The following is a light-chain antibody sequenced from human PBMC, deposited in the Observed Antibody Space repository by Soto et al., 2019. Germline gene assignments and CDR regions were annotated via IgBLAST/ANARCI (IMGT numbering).Light chain of an antibody. CDR1: HSVSGASHSVNSNY. V-gene: IGKV3-20*01. J-gene: IGKJ1*01. CDR2: GAS. CDR3: QQYGRSPWT. Sequence: EIVLTQSPGTLSLSPGERATLSCRASHSVSGASHSVNSNYLAWYQQKPGQAPRLLIYGASSRATGIPDRFSGSGSGTDFPLTISRLEPEDFAVYYCQQYGRSPWTCGQGTRVEIK.